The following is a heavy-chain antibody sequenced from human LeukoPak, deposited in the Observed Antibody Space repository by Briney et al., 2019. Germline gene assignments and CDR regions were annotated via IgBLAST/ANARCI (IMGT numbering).Heavy chain of an antibody. V-gene: IGHV1-24*01. J-gene: IGHJ6*02. CDR2: EDGET. CDR3: ASRMLVTAIQTSHYGMDV. D-gene: IGHD2-21*02. Sequence: EDGETIYAQKFQGRVTMTEDTSTDTAYMELSSLRSEDTAVYYCASRMLVTAIQTSHYGMDVWGQGTTVTVSS.